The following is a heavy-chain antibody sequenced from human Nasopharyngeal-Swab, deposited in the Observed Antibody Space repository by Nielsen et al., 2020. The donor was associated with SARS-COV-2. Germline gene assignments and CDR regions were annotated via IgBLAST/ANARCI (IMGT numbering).Heavy chain of an antibody. J-gene: IGHJ4*02. CDR3: ARDGYNWGFDY. Sequence: ASVKVSCKASGYTFISYAMHWVRQAPGQRLEWMGWINAGNGKTKSSQKFQGRVTITRDTSASTAYMELSSLRSEDTAVYYCARDGYNWGFDYWGQGTRVSVSS. CDR2: INAGNGKT. CDR1: GYTFISYA. D-gene: IGHD5-24*01. V-gene: IGHV1-3*01.